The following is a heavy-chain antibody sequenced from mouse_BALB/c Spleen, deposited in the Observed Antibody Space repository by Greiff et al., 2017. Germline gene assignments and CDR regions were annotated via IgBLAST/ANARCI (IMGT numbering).Heavy chain of an antibody. V-gene: IGHV1-80*01. Sequence: QVQLQQSGAELVRPGSSVKISCKASGYAFSSYWMNWVKQRPGQGLEWIGRIAPGSGSTYYNEMFKGKATLTVDTSSSTAYIQLSSLSSEDSAVYFCARDYGLDYWGQGTTLTVSS. D-gene: IGHD1-1*02. CDR3: ARDYGLDY. J-gene: IGHJ2*01. CDR2: IAPGSGST. CDR1: GYAFSSYW.